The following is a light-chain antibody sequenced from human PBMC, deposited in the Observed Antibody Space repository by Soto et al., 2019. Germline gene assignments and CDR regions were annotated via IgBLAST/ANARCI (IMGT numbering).Light chain of an antibody. CDR2: GAS. CDR3: QQYGRSPGLFA. J-gene: IGKJ3*01. CDR1: QSVSSSY. V-gene: IGKV3-20*01. Sequence: EIVLTQSPGTLSLSPGERATLSCRASQSVSSSYLAWYQQKPGQAPRLLIYGASSRATGIPDRFSGSGSGTDFTLTITRLEPEDFAVYYCQQYGRSPGLFAFGPGNKVDI.